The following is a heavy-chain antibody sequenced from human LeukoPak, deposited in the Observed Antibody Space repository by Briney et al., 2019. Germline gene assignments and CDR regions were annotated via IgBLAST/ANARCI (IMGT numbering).Heavy chain of an antibody. CDR3: ARGGGIGPHHSGAYGSGSYGREAWFDP. V-gene: IGHV4-39*07. CDR1: GGSISSSSYY. CDR2: INHSGST. D-gene: IGHD3-10*01. Sequence: KPSETLSLTCTVSGGSISSSSYYWSWIRQSPGKGLEWIGEINHSGSTNYNPSLKSRVTISVDTSKNQFSLKLSSVTAADTAVYYCARGGGIGPHHSGAYGSGSYGREAWFDPWGQGTLVTVSS. J-gene: IGHJ5*02.